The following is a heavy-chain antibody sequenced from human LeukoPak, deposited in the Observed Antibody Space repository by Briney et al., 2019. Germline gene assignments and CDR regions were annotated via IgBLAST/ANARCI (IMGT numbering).Heavy chain of an antibody. J-gene: IGHJ4*02. V-gene: IGHV3-23*01. CDR3: AKCQGASSYTPVDY. Sequence: GGSLRLSCAASEFTFSSYAMSWVRQAPGKGPEWVSGINGGGSTYYADSVKGRFTISRDNSKNTLYLQMNSLRAEDTAVYYCAKCQGASSYTPVDYWGQGTLVTVSS. CDR2: INGGGST. D-gene: IGHD2-2*02. CDR1: EFTFSSYA.